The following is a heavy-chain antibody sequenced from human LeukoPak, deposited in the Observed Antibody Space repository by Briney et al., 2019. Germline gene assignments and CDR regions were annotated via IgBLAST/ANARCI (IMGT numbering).Heavy chain of an antibody. CDR1: GLTFSNYA. Sequence: GGSLRLSCVASGLTFSNYAMSWVRQAPGKGLEWVSTGSTYYADSVKGRFTISRDNSKNTLYLQMNSLRAEDTAVYYCAKDHDYSNYVPFDFWGQGTLVTVSS. J-gene: IGHJ4*02. D-gene: IGHD4-11*01. V-gene: IGHV3-23*01. CDR3: AKDHDYSNYVPFDF. CDR2: GST.